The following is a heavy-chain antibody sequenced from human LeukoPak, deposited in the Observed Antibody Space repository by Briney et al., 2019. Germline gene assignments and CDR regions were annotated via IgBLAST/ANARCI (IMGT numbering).Heavy chain of an antibody. D-gene: IGHD5-18*01. CDR3: AKDINSAYSYAT. CDR2: ISGDGGST. Sequence: PGGSLRLSCAASGFTFDDYAMHWVRQAPGKGLEWVSLISGDGGSTYYADSVKGRFTISRDNSKNSLYLQTNSLRTEDTALYYCAKDINSAYSYATWGQGTLVTVSS. J-gene: IGHJ5*02. V-gene: IGHV3-43*02. CDR1: GFTFDDYA.